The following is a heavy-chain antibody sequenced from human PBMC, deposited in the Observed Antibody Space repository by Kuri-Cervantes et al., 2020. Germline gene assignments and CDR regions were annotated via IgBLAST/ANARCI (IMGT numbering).Heavy chain of an antibody. J-gene: IGHJ4*02. Sequence: SGPTLVKPTQTLTLTCTFSGFSLSTSGVGVGWIRQPPGKALEWLAHIFSNDEKSYSTSLKSRLTISKDTSKSQVVLTMTNMDPVDTATYYCARSASYFDYWGQGTLVTVSS. CDR3: ARSASYFDY. CDR1: GFSLSTSGVG. CDR2: IFSNDEK. D-gene: IGHD2-15*01. V-gene: IGHV2-26*01.